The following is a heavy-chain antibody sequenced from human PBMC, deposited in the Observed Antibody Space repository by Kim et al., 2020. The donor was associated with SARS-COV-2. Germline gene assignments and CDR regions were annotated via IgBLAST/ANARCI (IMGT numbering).Heavy chain of an antibody. CDR2: IGVYNGNT. CDR3: ARDLKVGAPTADAFDI. CDR1: RYIFTNYG. J-gene: IGHJ3*02. Sequence: ASVKVSCKASRYIFTNYGISWVRQAPGQGLEWMGWIGVYNGNTNYAQKFQGRVTMTTDTSTSTAYLALRSLPSDGTALYYCARDLKVGAPTADAFDIWGQGTMVTVSS. D-gene: IGHD1-26*01. V-gene: IGHV1-18*01.